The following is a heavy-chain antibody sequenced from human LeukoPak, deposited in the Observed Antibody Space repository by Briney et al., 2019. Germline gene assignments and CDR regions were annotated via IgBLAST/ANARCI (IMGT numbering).Heavy chain of an antibody. J-gene: IGHJ4*02. CDR3: ARGVLVVYYDSSGYYYEDY. Sequence: GGSLRLSCEASGFTFSSYWMSWVRQAPGKGLEWVANIKQDGSEKYYVDSVKGRFTISRDNAKNSLYLQMNSLRAEDTAVYYCARGVLVVYYDSSGYYYEDYWGQGTLVTVSS. V-gene: IGHV3-7*01. CDR2: IKQDGSEK. D-gene: IGHD3-22*01. CDR1: GFTFSSYW.